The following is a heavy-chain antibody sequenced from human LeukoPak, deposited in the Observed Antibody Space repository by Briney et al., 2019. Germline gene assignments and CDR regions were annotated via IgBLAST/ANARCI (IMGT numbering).Heavy chain of an antibody. CDR3: ARESGVVPAEMSPLDY. CDR1: GFTFSSYG. CDR2: IWYDGSNK. J-gene: IGHJ4*02. D-gene: IGHD2-2*01. Sequence: GGSLRLSCAASGFTFSSYGMHWVRQAPGKGVEWVAVIWYDGSNKYYADSVKGRFTISRDNSKNTLYLQMNSLRAEDTAVYYCARESGVVPAEMSPLDYWGQGTLVTVSS. V-gene: IGHV3-33*01.